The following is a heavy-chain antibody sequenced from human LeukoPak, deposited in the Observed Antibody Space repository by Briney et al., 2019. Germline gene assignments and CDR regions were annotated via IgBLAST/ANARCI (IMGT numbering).Heavy chain of an antibody. V-gene: IGHV1-18*01. D-gene: IGHD3-10*01. CDR1: GYTFTSYG. CDR3: ARDSRYYYGSGSYLMFDY. CDR2: ISAYNGNT. J-gene: IGHJ4*02. Sequence: ASVKVSCKASGYTFTSYGISWVRPAPGQGLEWMGWISAYNGNTNYAQKLQGRVTMTTDTSTSTAYMELRSLRSDDTAVYYCARDSRYYYGSGSYLMFDYWGQGTLVTVSS.